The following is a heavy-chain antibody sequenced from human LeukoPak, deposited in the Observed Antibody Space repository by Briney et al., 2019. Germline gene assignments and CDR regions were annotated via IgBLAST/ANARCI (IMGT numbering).Heavy chain of an antibody. D-gene: IGHD3-3*01. CDR3: ARGLLILRFLAPDAFDI. V-gene: IGHV4-61*02. CDR2: IYTSGST. J-gene: IGHJ3*02. Sequence: SETLSLTCTVSGGSISSGSYYWSWIRQPAGKGLEWIGRIYTSGSTNYNPSLKSRVTISVDTSKNQFSLKLSSVTAADTAVYYCARGLLILRFLAPDAFDIWGQGTMVTVSP. CDR1: GGSISSGSYY.